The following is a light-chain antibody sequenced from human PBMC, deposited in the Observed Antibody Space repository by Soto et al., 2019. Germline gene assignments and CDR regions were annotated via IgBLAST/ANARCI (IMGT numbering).Light chain of an antibody. CDR3: QQYGSASST. CDR1: QSFXSN. Sequence: TKWAATLSVSPGERATLSCRASQSFXSNLVWYQQKPGQAPRMLXDCASSRATGIPDRLSGSGSATDFTLTISRLEPEYLSVYYFQQYGSASSTFGQGTRLEI. CDR2: CAS. J-gene: IGKJ5*01. V-gene: IGKV3-20*01.